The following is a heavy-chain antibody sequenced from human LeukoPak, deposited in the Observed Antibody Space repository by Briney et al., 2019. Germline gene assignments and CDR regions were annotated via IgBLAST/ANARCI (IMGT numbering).Heavy chain of an antibody. Sequence: ASVKVSCKASGYTFTSYDINWVRQATGQGLEWMGWMNPSSGNTGYAQKFQGRVTMTRNTSISTAYMELSSLRSEDTAVYYCARARIAVAGYNWFDPWGQGTLVTVSS. CDR3: ARARIAVAGYNWFDP. V-gene: IGHV1-8*01. CDR2: MNPSSGNT. D-gene: IGHD6-19*01. CDR1: GYTFTSYD. J-gene: IGHJ5*02.